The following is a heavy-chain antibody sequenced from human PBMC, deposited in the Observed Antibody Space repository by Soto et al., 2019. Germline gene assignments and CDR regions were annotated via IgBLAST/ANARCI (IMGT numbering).Heavy chain of an antibody. J-gene: IGHJ5*02. CDR3: ARDIMTTVTPGDWFDP. CDR1: GFTFSSYW. Sequence: PGGSLRLSCAASGFTFSSYWMHWVRQAPGKGLVWVSRINSDGSSTSYADSAKGRFPISXDNAKNTLYLQMNSLRAEDTAVYYCARDIMTTVTPGDWFDPWGQGTLVTVSS. V-gene: IGHV3-74*01. D-gene: IGHD4-4*01. CDR2: INSDGSST.